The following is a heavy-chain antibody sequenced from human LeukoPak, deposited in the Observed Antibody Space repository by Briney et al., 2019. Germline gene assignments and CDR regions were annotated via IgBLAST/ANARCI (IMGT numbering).Heavy chain of an antibody. V-gene: IGHV3-53*01. CDR1: GFTVSNTF. J-gene: IGHJ4*02. Sequence: GGSLRLSCAASGFTVSNTFMTWVRQAPGKGLEWVSVVYSGGSTYYADSVKGRFTISRDNSKNTLYLQMNSLRAEDTAVYYCAREAYGSGSYPYHYFDYWGQGTLVTASS. D-gene: IGHD3-10*01. CDR3: AREAYGSGSYPYHYFDY. CDR2: VYSGGST.